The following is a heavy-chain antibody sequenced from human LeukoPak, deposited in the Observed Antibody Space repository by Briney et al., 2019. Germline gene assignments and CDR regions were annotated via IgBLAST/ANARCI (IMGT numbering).Heavy chain of an antibody. CDR3: AKSSVSDYTGDFDY. CDR2: ISGSGGST. V-gene: IGHV3-23*01. Sequence: GGSLRLSCAASGFTFSSYAMGWVRQAPGKGLEWVSAISGSGGSTYYADSVKGRFTISRDNSKNTLYLQTNSLRAEDTAVYYCAKSSVSDYTGDFDYWGQGTLVTVSS. CDR1: GFTFSSYA. D-gene: IGHD2-2*02. J-gene: IGHJ4*02.